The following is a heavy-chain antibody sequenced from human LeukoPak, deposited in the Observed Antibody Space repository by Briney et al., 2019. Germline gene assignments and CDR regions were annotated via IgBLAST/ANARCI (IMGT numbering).Heavy chain of an antibody. CDR1: GFTFSSYW. CDR3: AREAYCGGDCYSLADY. J-gene: IGHJ4*02. D-gene: IGHD2-21*02. Sequence: GGSLRLSCAASGFTFSSYWMSWVRQAPGKGLEWVANIKQDGSEKYYVDSVKGRFTISRDNAKNSLYLQMNSLRAEDTAVYYCAREAYCGGDCYSLADYWGQRTLVTVSS. CDR2: IKQDGSEK. V-gene: IGHV3-7*01.